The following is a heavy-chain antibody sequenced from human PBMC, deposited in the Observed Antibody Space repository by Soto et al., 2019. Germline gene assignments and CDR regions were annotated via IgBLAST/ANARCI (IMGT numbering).Heavy chain of an antibody. J-gene: IGHJ6*02. D-gene: IGHD2-2*01. CDR1: GYTLTSYG. V-gene: IGHV1-18*01. CDR3: AREDIVVVPAATPKYYYYYYGMDV. CDR2: ISAYNGNT. Sequence: GASVKVSCKASGYTLTSYGISWVRQAPGQGLEWMGWISAYNGNTNYAQKLQGRVTMTTDTSTSTAYMELRSLRSDDTAVYYCAREDIVVVPAATPKYYYYYYGMDVWG.